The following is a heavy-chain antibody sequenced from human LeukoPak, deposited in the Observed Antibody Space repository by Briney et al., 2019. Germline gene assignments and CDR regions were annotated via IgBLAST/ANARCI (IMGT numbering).Heavy chain of an antibody. J-gene: IGHJ4*02. V-gene: IGHV4-34*01. D-gene: IGHD3-3*01. CDR1: GGSFSGYY. CDR3: ARVLTYYDFWSGAEEADY. CDR2: LNHSGRT. Sequence: PSETLSLTCAVYGGSFSGYYWSWISQPPTKGLEWIGELNHSGRTNYIPSLKSRVTRAVDTSKNQFSLKLSSVTGADTAVYYCARVLTYYDFWSGAEEADYWGQGTLVTVSS.